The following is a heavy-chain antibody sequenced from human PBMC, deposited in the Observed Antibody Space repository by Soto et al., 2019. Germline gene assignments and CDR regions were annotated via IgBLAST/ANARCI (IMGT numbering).Heavy chain of an antibody. D-gene: IGHD6-19*01. J-gene: IGHJ3*01. V-gene: IGHV3-23*01. CDR1: GFTFSNYA. Sequence: GGSLRLSCAASGFTFSNYAMNWVRQAPGKGLEGVSVISGSGGSAYYADSVQGRFTISRDNSKNTLYLQMNSLRAEDTAIYYCVREGSGWYSRGSFDFWGRGTMVTVSS. CDR2: ISGSGGSA. CDR3: VREGSGWYSRGSFDF.